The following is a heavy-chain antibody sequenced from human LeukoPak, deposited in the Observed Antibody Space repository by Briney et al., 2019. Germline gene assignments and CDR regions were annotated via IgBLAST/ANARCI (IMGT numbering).Heavy chain of an antibody. CDR1: GYTFTGYY. D-gene: IGHD6-19*01. CDR2: INPNSGGT. Sequence: APVKVSCKASGYTFTGYYMHWVRQAPGQGLEWMGWINPNSGGTNYAQKFQGRVTMTRDTSISTAYMELSRLRSDDTAVYYCARDFTPGYSSGLFQHWGQGTLVTVSS. J-gene: IGHJ1*01. CDR3: ARDFTPGYSSGLFQH. V-gene: IGHV1-2*02.